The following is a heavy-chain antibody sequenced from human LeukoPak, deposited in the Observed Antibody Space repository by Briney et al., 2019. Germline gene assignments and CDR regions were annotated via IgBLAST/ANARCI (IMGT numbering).Heavy chain of an antibody. Sequence: GASVKVSCKASGGTFSSYAISWVRQAPGKGLEWMGGIIPIFGTANYAQKFQGRVTITADESTSTAYMELSSLRSEDTAVYYCANVLGYCSSTSCYDWFDPWGQGTLVTVSS. CDR3: ANVLGYCSSTSCYDWFDP. V-gene: IGHV1-69*13. D-gene: IGHD2-2*01. J-gene: IGHJ5*02. CDR2: IIPIFGTA. CDR1: GGTFSSYA.